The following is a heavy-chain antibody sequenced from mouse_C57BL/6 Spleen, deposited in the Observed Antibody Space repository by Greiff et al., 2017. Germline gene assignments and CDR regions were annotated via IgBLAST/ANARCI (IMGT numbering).Heavy chain of an antibody. V-gene: IGHV5-12*01. J-gene: IGHJ4*01. Sequence: EVQRVESGGGLVQPGGSLKLSCAASGFTFSDYYMYWVRQTPEKRLEWVAYISNGGGSTYYPDTVKGRFTISRDNAKNTLYLQMSRLKSEDTAMYYCARGGYYGSSLYAMDYWGQGTSVTVSS. D-gene: IGHD1-1*01. CDR3: ARGGYYGSSLYAMDY. CDR2: ISNGGGST. CDR1: GFTFSDYY.